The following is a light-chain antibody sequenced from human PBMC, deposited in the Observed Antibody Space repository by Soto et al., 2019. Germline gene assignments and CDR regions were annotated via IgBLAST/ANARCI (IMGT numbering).Light chain of an antibody. Sequence: SYELTQPPSVSVSPGQTVSITCSGVKLGDKYACWYQQKPGQPPVLAIYQDTKRPSGIPERFSGSNSGNTATLTISGTQPMDEADYYCQAWDSSTVVFGGGTKLTVL. V-gene: IGLV3-1*01. CDR2: QDT. CDR1: KLGDKY. J-gene: IGLJ2*01. CDR3: QAWDSSTVV.